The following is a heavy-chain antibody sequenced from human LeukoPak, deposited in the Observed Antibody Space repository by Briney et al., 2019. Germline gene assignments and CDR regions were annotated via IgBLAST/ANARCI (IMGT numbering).Heavy chain of an antibody. Sequence: GGSLRLSCAASGFTFSRYAMHWIRQAPGKGLEWVAIILYDGSNKYYADSVKGRFTISRDNSKNTLYLQMNSLTAEDTAVYYCARDRAGDYDSSGYYYGNFDYWGQGTLVTVSS. CDR1: GFTFSRYA. D-gene: IGHD3-22*01. J-gene: IGHJ4*02. CDR3: ARDRAGDYDSSGYYYGNFDY. V-gene: IGHV3-30-3*01. CDR2: ILYDGSNK.